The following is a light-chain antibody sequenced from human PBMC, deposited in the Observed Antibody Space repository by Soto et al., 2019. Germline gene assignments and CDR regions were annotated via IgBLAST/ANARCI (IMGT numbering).Light chain of an antibody. J-gene: IGLJ1*01. CDR1: SSDVGGYNF. Sequence: QSALTQPASVSGSPGQSITIPCTGTSSDVGGYNFVSCYQQHPGKAPKLLIYDVSNRPSGISNRFSGSKSGNTASLTVSGLQAEDEADYYCSSYTSSSTLGVFGTGTKLTVL. V-gene: IGLV2-14*01. CDR2: DVS. CDR3: SSYTSSSTLGV.